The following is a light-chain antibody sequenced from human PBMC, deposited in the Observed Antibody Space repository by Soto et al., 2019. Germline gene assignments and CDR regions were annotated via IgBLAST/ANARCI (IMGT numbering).Light chain of an antibody. Sequence: EIVLTQSPGTLSLSPGERATLSCRASQSVASNYLGWYQQKPGQAPRVLIFDASIRATGIPDRFSGSGSGTDFTLTISFLQSEDFAVYYCQQYNSWPLITFGPGTRLEIK. J-gene: IGKJ5*01. CDR3: QQYNSWPLIT. CDR1: QSVASNY. V-gene: IGKV3-20*01. CDR2: DAS.